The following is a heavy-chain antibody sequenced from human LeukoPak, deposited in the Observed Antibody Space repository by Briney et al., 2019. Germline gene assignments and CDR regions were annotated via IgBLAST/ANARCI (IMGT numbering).Heavy chain of an antibody. CDR2: INHSGST. V-gene: IGHV4-34*01. CDR3: ARYVGSSWYHYYYYMDV. D-gene: IGHD6-13*01. J-gene: IGHJ6*03. CDR1: GGSFSGYY. Sequence: SETLSLTCAVYGGSFSGYYWSWIRQPPGKGLEWIGEINHSGSTNYNPSLKSRVTISVDTSKNQFSLKLSSVTAADTAVYYCARYVGSSWYHYYYYMDVWGKGTTVTVSS.